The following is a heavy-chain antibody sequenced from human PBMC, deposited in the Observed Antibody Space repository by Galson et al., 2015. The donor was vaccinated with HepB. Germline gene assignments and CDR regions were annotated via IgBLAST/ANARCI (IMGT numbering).Heavy chain of an antibody. Sequence: SVKVSCKASGYTFTGNYMYWVRQAPGQGLEWMGWINPNSGGTKYAQKFQGRVTMTRDTSISTAYMELSRLTSDDTAVYYCYGGQGDYWGQGTQVTVSS. CDR3: YGGQGDY. V-gene: IGHV1-2*02. CDR1: GYTFTGNY. D-gene: IGHD4-23*01. CDR2: INPNSGGT. J-gene: IGHJ4*02.